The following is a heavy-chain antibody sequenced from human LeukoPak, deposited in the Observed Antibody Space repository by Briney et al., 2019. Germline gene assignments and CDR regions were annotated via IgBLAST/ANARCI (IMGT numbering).Heavy chain of an antibody. CDR2: IKQDGSEK. V-gene: IGHV3-7*01. D-gene: IGHD3-16*02. CDR1: GFTFSSFW. J-gene: IGHJ4*02. CDR3: ARDLTHYDYVWGSYREPDY. Sequence: GGSLRLSCAASGFTFSSFWMTWVRQAPGKGLEWVANIKQDGSEKYYVDSVKGRFTISRDSAKNSVYLQMNSLRAGDTAVYYCARDLTHYDYVWGSYREPDYWGQGTLVTVSS.